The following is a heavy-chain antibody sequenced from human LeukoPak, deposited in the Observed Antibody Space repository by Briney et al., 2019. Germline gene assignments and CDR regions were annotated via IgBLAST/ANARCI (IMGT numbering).Heavy chain of an antibody. CDR2: MNRNSGNT. V-gene: IGHV1-8*01. J-gene: IGHJ4*02. CDR1: GYTFTSYD. Sequence: EASVTVSCKASGYTFTSYDINWVRQATGQGLEWMGWMNRNSGNTGYAQKFQGRVTMTRNTSISTAYMELSSLRSEDTAVYYCARSRGSSSWFRVAYYDIGYWGQGTLVTVSS. CDR3: ARSRGSSSWFRVAYYDIGY. D-gene: IGHD6-13*01.